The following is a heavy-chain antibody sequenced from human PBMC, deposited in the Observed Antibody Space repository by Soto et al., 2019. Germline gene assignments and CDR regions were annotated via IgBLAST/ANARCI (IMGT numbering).Heavy chain of an antibody. CDR2: NYHIGST. Sequence: PSQTLSLTCTVSGGSISSGDYYWRWHRPPPKTRLERHRYNYHIGSTYYTPSLKSRVTISVDTSKYQFSLKLSSVAGADTGVYYCNRVNDFCSVYYTRSRGHYYNKYGMGVWGRGSTV. J-gene: IGHJ6*02. D-gene: IGHD3-3*01. CDR1: GGSISSGDYY. V-gene: IGHV4-30-4*01. CDR3: NRVNDFCSVYYTRSRGHYYNKYGMGV.